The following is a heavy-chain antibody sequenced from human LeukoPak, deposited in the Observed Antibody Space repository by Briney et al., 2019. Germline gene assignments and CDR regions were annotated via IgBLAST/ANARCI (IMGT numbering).Heavy chain of an antibody. D-gene: IGHD3-10*01. V-gene: IGHV3-53*01. Sequence: PGGSLRLSCAASGFTFSTYWMTWVRQAPGKGLEWVSVIYSGGSTYYADSVKGRFTISRDNSKNTLYLQMNSLRAEDTAVYYCARDVVRGVYFDYWGQGTLVTVSS. CDR3: ARDVVRGVYFDY. CDR1: GFTFSTYW. J-gene: IGHJ4*02. CDR2: IYSGGST.